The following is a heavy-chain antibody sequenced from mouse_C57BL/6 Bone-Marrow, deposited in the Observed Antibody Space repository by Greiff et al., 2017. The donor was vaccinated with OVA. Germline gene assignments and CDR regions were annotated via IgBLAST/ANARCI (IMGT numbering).Heavy chain of an antibody. CDR2: IDPSDSYT. Sequence: QLQQPGAELVKPGASVKLSCKASGYTFTSYWMQWVKQRPGQGLEWIGEIDPSDSYTNYNQKFKGKATLTVDTSSSTAYMQLSSLTSEDSAVYYCASAVFAYWGQGTLVTVSA. V-gene: IGHV1-50*01. J-gene: IGHJ3*01. CDR3: ASAVFAY. CDR1: GYTFTSYW.